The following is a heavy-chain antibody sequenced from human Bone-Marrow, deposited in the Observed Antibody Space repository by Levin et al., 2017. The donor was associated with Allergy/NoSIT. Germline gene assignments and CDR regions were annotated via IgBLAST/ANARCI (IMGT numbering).Heavy chain of an antibody. CDR2: IYFSGST. CDR3: ARREAVPGTPYDY. J-gene: IGHJ4*02. CDR1: GAPFTGFY. V-gene: IGHV4-59*01. Sequence: SETLSLTCTVAGAPFTGFYWTWIRQSPGKGLEWIGHIYFSGSTDYHPSLGSRVTISSDSSKNQFSLKLTSVTAADTGVYYCARREAVPGTPYDYWGQGTLVTVAS. D-gene: IGHD6-19*01.